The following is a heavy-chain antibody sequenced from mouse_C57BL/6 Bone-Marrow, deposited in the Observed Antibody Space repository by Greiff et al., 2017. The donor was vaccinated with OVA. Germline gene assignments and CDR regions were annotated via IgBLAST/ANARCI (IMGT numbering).Heavy chain of an antibody. J-gene: IGHJ4*01. Sequence: EVKLVESGEGLVKPGGSLKLSCAASGFTFSSYAMSWVRQTPEKRLEWAAYISSGGDYIYYADTVKGRFTISRDNARNTLYLQMSSLKSEDTAMYYCTRDQSTTVVARGMDYWGQGTSVTVSS. CDR2: ISSGGDYI. CDR3: TRDQSTTVVARGMDY. D-gene: IGHD1-1*01. CDR1: GFTFSSYA. V-gene: IGHV5-9-1*02.